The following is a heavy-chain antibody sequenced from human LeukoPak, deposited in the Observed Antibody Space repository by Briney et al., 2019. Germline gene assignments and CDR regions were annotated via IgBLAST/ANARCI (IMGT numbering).Heavy chain of an antibody. CDR3: ARGRRYSGYEGNY. D-gene: IGHD5-12*01. V-gene: IGHV1-8*01. J-gene: IGHJ4*02. CDR2: MNPNSGNT. CDR1: GYTFTSYD. Sequence: GASVKASCKASGYTFTSYDINWVRQATGQGLEWMGWMNPNSGNTGYAQKFQGRVTMTRNTSISTAYMELSSLRSEDTAVYYCARGRRYSGYEGNYWGQGTLVTVSS.